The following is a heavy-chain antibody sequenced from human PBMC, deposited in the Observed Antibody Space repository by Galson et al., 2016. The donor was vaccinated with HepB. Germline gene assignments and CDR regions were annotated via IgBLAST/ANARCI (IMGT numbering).Heavy chain of an antibody. CDR1: GFTFRNYG. Sequence: SLRLSCAASGFTFRNYGMIWVRQAPGKGLEVVSSISRSGDSTDYADSVKGRFTISRDNSKNTLSLQMNSLTADDTAIYYCVQGSTAPAVGGKGTTVTVSS. CDR2: ISRSGDST. CDR3: VQGSTAPAV. V-gene: IGHV3-23*01. D-gene: IGHD2-2*01. J-gene: IGHJ6*04.